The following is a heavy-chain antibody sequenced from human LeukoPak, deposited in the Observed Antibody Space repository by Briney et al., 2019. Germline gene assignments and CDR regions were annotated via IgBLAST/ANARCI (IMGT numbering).Heavy chain of an antibody. D-gene: IGHD5-24*01. J-gene: IGHJ4*02. CDR3: ARITGGGYNYYFDY. CDR2: IIPILGIT. V-gene: IGHV1-69*04. Sequence: GASVKVSCKASGGTFSSYAISWVRQAPGQGLEWMGRIIPILGITNYPQKFQGRVTITADKSTSTAYMELSSLRSEDTAVYYCARITGGGYNYYFDYWGQGTLVTVSS. CDR1: GGTFSSYA.